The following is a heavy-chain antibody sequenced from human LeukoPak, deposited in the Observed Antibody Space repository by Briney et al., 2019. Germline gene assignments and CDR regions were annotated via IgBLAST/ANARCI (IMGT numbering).Heavy chain of an antibody. Sequence: GGTLRLSCAASGVTISDYYINWSRQAPGEGLEGGSSISSSGSAIFYADSVRGGFTIFRGNTKKSLLLQKNSLRAAGEAGYYFGKVSCTNGVCYCFDYWGQGTLVTVSS. CDR1: GVTISDYY. CDR3: GKVSCTNGVCYCFDY. D-gene: IGHD2-8*01. V-gene: IGHV3-11*01. J-gene: IGHJ4*02. CDR2: ISSSGSAI.